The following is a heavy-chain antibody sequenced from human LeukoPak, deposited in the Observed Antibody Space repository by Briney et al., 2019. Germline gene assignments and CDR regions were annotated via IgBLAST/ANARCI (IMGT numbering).Heavy chain of an antibody. CDR1: GGSISSGGYY. V-gene: IGHV4-30-2*01. D-gene: IGHD2-15*01. CDR2: IYHSGST. CDR3: ARAPTAGWWFIPHFDY. J-gene: IGHJ4*02. Sequence: PSETLSLTCTVSGGSISSGGYYWSWIRQPPGKGLEWIGYIYHSGSTYYNPSLKSRVTISVDRSKNQFSLKLSSVTAADTAVYYCARAPTAGWWFIPHFDYWGQGTLVTVSS.